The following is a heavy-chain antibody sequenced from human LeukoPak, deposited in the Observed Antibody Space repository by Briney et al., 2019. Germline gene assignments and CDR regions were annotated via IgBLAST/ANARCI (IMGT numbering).Heavy chain of an antibody. D-gene: IGHD3-22*01. Sequence: GGSLRLSCAASGFTFSSYSMNWVRQAPGKGLEWVSSISSSSSYIYYADSVKGRFTISRDNSKNSLYLQMNSLRTEDTALYYCAKGNYYYDSSGSFDYWGQGTLVTVSS. J-gene: IGHJ4*02. CDR3: AKGNYYYDSSGSFDY. V-gene: IGHV3-21*04. CDR1: GFTFSSYS. CDR2: ISSSSSYI.